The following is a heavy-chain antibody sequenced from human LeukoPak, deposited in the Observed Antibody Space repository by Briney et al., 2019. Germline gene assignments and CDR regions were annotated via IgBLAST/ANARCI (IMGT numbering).Heavy chain of an antibody. D-gene: IGHD4-17*01. CDR1: GFTFTTYA. Sequence: PGGSLRLSCAASGFTFTTYAMSWVRQTPGKGLEWVSSITGSGDSTYYADSGKGRFTISRDNSRNTLYLQMNSLRAEDTAVYYCARDMGDGDYVLDYWGQGTLVTVSS. J-gene: IGHJ4*02. CDR3: ARDMGDGDYVLDY. V-gene: IGHV3-23*01. CDR2: ITGSGDST.